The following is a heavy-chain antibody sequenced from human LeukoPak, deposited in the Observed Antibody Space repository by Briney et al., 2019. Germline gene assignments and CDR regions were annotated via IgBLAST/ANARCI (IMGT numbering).Heavy chain of an antibody. J-gene: IGHJ4*02. CDR1: GSSPNNYA. CDR3: TKAGQRSYAEAFDS. Sequence: GKSLRLSCAVSGSSPNNYAMHWVRQAPGKGLEWVAVIWHDGLNKFYADFLKGRFTISRDFSKDTVYLQMSGLTVEDTAVYYCTKAGQRSYAEAFDSWGQGTLVTVSS. CDR2: IWHDGLNK. D-gene: IGHD3-16*01. V-gene: IGHV3-33*06.